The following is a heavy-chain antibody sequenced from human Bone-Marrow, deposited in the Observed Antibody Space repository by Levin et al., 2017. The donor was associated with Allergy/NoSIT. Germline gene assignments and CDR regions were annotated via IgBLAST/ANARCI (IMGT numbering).Heavy chain of an antibody. J-gene: IGHJ3*02. Sequence: PGESLKISCKGSGYSFSNFWIGWVRQMPGKGLEWMGIIYPGDSDTRYRPSFEGQVTISADKSISTAYLQWTSLKASDTAMYYCARPLMRDGFDIWGQGTMVTVSS. CDR2: IYPGDSDT. CDR1: GYSFSNFW. CDR3: ARPLMRDGFDI. V-gene: IGHV5-51*01.